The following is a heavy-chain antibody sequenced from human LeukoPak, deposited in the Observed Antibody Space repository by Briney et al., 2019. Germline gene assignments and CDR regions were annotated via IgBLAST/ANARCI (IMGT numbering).Heavy chain of an antibody. J-gene: IGHJ4*02. CDR2: ISSSGSTI. D-gene: IGHD5-18*01. V-gene: IGHV3-48*03. CDR1: GFTFSSYE. Sequence: GGSLRLSCAASGFTFSSYEMNWVRQAPGKGLEWVSYISSSGSTIYYADSVMGRFTISRDNAKNSLYLQMNSLRAEDTAVYYCARADGGYSYGRYYWGQGTLVTVSS. CDR3: ARADGGYSYGRYY.